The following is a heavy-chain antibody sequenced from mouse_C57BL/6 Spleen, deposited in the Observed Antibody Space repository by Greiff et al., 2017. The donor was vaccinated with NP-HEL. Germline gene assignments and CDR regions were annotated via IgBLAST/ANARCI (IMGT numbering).Heavy chain of an antibody. CDR1: GYSITSDY. D-gene: IGHD3-1*01. J-gene: IGHJ4*01. V-gene: IGHV3-8*01. Sequence: EVKLEESGPGLAKPSQTLSLTCSVPGYSITSDYWNWIRKFPGNTLEYMGYISYSGSTYYNPSLKSRISITRDTSKNQYYLQLKSLTTEDTATYYCARGTAQAPMDYWGQGTSVTVSS. CDR2: ISYSGST. CDR3: ARGTAQAPMDY.